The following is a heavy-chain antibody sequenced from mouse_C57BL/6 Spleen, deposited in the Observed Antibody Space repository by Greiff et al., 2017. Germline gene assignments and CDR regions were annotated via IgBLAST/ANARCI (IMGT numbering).Heavy chain of an antibody. D-gene: IGHD2-3*01. CDR3: TRWLLLSYYAMYY. CDR1: GYTFTDYE. V-gene: IGHV1-15*01. CDR2: IDPETGGT. J-gene: IGHJ4*01. Sequence: VQLQQSGAELVRPGASVTLSCKASGYTFTDYEMHWVKQTPVHGLEWIGAIDPETGGTAYNQKIKGKAILTADKSSSTAYMELRSLTSEDSAVYYCTRWLLLSYYAMYYWGQGTSVTVSS.